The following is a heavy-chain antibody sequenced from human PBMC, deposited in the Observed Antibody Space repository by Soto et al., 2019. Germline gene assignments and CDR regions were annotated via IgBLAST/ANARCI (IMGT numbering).Heavy chain of an antibody. V-gene: IGHV6-1*01. Sequence: SQTLSLTCVISGDSVSSNGAAWNWIRQSPSRGLEWLGRTYYRSKWYNDYAVSVRSRITINPDTSKNQFSLQLNSVTPEDTAVYYCARGIAAGRGDWLAPWGQGTLVTVSS. CDR1: GDSVSSNGAA. CDR2: TYYRSKWYN. CDR3: ARGIAAGRGDWLAP. J-gene: IGHJ5*02. D-gene: IGHD6-13*01.